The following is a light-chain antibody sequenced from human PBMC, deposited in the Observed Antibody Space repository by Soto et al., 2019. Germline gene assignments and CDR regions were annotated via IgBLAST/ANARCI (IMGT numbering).Light chain of an antibody. CDR3: SSYTTSNTRQIV. V-gene: IGLV2-14*03. CDR1: SSDVGGYNY. J-gene: IGLJ1*01. Sequence: QSVLTQPASVSGFPGQSITISCTGTSSDVGGYNYVSWYQHHPGKATKLIIYDVTNRPSGVSNPFSGSKSGNTASLTISGLQPEDEADYYCSSYTTSNTRQIVFGTGTKVTVL. CDR2: DVT.